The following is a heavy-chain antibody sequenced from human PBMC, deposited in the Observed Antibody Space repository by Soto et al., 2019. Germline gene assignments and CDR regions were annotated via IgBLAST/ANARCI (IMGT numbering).Heavy chain of an antibody. CDR1: GFTFSSYG. J-gene: IGHJ4*02. Sequence: QVQLVESGGGVVQPGRSLRLSCAASGFTFSSYGMHWVRQAPGKGLEWVAVISYEGSNKYYADSVKGRFTISRDNSKNTLYLQMNSLRAEDTAVYYCAKDRDGDYALDYWGQGTLVTVSS. CDR3: AKDRDGDYALDY. D-gene: IGHD4-17*01. V-gene: IGHV3-30*18. CDR2: ISYEGSNK.